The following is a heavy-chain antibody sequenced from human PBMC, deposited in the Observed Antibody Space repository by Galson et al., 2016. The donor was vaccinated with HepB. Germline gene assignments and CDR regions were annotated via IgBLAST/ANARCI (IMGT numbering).Heavy chain of an antibody. D-gene: IGHD1-26*01. J-gene: IGHJ4*02. CDR1: GFSFNTYS. V-gene: IGHV3-30*04. CDR3: ARYAMGRGSGSYSACDY. CDR2: ITSAGDKQ. Sequence: SLRLSCAASGFSFNTYSMHWVRQAPGKGLEWVAAITSAGDKQYYTDSVRGRFTISRENSNNMMYLQMNRLRPEDTSVFYCARYAMGRGSGSYSACDYWGQGTLVAVSS.